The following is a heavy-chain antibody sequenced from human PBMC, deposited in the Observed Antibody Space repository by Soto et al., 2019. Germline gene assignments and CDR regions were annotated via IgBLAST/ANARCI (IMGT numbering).Heavy chain of an antibody. CDR2: ISYDGSNK. D-gene: IGHD4-17*01. V-gene: IGHV3-30*18. J-gene: IGHJ4*02. Sequence: GGSLRLSCAASGFTFSSYGMHWVRQAPGKGLEWVAVISYDGSNKYYADSVKGRFTISRDNSKNTLYLQMNSLRAEDTAVYYCAKEYGDFESFDYWGQGTLVTVSS. CDR3: AKEYGDFESFDY. CDR1: GFTFSSYG.